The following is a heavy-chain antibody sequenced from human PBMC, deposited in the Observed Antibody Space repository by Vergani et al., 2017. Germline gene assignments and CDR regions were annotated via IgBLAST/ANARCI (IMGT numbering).Heavy chain of an antibody. D-gene: IGHD2-2*01. CDR3: ARLGCSSTSCSDYYGMDV. Sequence: EVPLVQSGAEVKTPGESLKISCKGSGYSFTSYWIGWVRQMPXKGLEWMGIIYPGDSDTRYSPSFQGQVTISADKSISTAYRQWSSLKASDTAMYYCARLGCSSTSCSDYYGMDVWGQGTTVTVSS. J-gene: IGHJ6*02. V-gene: IGHV5-51*01. CDR2: IYPGDSDT. CDR1: GYSFTSYW.